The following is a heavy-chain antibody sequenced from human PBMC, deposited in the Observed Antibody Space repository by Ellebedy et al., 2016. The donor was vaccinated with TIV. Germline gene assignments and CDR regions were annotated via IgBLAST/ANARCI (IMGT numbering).Heavy chain of an antibody. Sequence: GESLKISCAASGFTFSSYWMSWVRQAPGKGLEWVAVISYDGSNKYYADSVKGRFTISRDNSKNTLYLQMNSLRAEDTAVYYCANGAFYGSGSYYGMDVWGQGTTVTVSS. CDR3: ANGAFYGSGSYYGMDV. V-gene: IGHV3-30*18. CDR2: ISYDGSNK. J-gene: IGHJ6*02. D-gene: IGHD3-10*01. CDR1: GFTFSSYW.